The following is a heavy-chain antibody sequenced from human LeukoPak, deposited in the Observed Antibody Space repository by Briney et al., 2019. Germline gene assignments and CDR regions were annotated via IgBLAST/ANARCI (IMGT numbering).Heavy chain of an antibody. CDR2: INPSGGST. V-gene: IGHV1-46*01. Sequence: ASVKVSCKASGYTFTSYYMHWVRQAPGQGLEWMGIINPSGGSTSYAQKFQGRVTITADKSTSTAYMELSSLRSEDTAVYHCARDNNDFWSGYWLGEYYYYYGMDVWGQGTMVTVSS. J-gene: IGHJ6*02. D-gene: IGHD3-3*01. CDR3: ARDNNDFWSGYWLGEYYYYYGMDV. CDR1: GYTFTSYY.